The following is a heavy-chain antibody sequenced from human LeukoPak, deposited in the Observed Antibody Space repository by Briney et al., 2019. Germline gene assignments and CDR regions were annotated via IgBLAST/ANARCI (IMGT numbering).Heavy chain of an antibody. Sequence: GESLKISCKGSGYSFTSYWIGWVRQMPGKGLEWMGIIYPGDSDTRYSPSFQGQVTISADKSISTAYLQWSSLKASDTAMYYCARIPRVNYYYYYMDVWGKGTTVTVSS. J-gene: IGHJ6*03. CDR3: ARIPRVNYYYYYMDV. CDR2: IYPGDSDT. V-gene: IGHV5-51*01. D-gene: IGHD2-21*01. CDR1: GYSFTSYW.